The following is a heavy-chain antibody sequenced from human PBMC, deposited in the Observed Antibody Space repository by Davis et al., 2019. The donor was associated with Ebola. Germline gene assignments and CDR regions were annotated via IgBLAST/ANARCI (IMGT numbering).Heavy chain of an antibody. J-gene: IGHJ6*02. V-gene: IGHV3-15*01. CDR3: ATWSGAV. CDR2: VKSKTDGGTT. Sequence: GESLKISCTASTFTFTTYTMTWVRQAPGKGLECVGRVKSKTDGGTTDYAAPVKGRFTISRDDSRNTLYLQMNSLQTEDTAVYYCATWSGAVWGQGTTVTVSS. D-gene: IGHD3-10*01. CDR1: TFTFTTYT.